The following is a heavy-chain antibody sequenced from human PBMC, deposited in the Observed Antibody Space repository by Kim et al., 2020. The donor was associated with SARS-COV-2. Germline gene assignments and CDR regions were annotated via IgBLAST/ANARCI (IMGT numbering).Heavy chain of an antibody. CDR1: GGSISSSSYY. D-gene: IGHD5-12*01. Sequence: SETLSLTCTVSGGSISSSSYYWGWIRQPPGKGLEWIGSIYYSGSTYYNPSLKSRVTISVDTSKNQFSLKLSSVTAADTAVYYCARREMATILNFDYWGQGTLVTVSS. J-gene: IGHJ4*02. V-gene: IGHV4-39*01. CDR2: IYYSGST. CDR3: ARREMATILNFDY.